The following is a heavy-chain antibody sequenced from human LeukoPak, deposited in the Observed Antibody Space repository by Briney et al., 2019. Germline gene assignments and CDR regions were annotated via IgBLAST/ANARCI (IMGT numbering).Heavy chain of an antibody. J-gene: IGHJ4*02. V-gene: IGHV4-38-2*02. Sequence: NASETLSLTCTASGYSISSGYYWGWIRQPPGKGLEWIGSIYHSGSTSYNPSLKSRVTISVDTSKNQFSLKLSSVTAADTAVYYCAKAVTGINLPTDYWGPGTLVTVSS. D-gene: IGHD6-19*01. CDR2: IYHSGST. CDR1: GYSISSGYY. CDR3: AKAVTGINLPTDY.